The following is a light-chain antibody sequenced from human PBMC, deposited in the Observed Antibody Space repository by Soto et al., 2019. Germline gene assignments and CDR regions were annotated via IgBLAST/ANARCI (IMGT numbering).Light chain of an antibody. CDR1: SSNIGAGYD. CDR3: ASWDDTLQGRV. J-gene: IGLJ3*02. V-gene: IGLV1-44*01. CDR2: SDN. Sequence: QSVLTQPPSVSGAPGQRVTISCTGSSSNIGAGYDVHWYQQVPGTAPKFLIYSDNERPSGVPDRFSASKSGTSASLAISGLQSEDEADYYCASWDDTLQGRVFGGGTKLTVL.